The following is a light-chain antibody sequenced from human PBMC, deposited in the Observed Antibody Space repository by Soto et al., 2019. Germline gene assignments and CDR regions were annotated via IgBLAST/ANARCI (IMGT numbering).Light chain of an antibody. V-gene: IGKV1-5*01. CDR1: QSIGSW. Sequence: DIQMTQSPSTLSASVGDRVTITCRASQSIGSWLAWYQQIPGKAPKLLIYDASSLESGVPSRFSGSGSGTEFTLTISSLQPDDFATYYCQQYNSYWFSFGGGTKLEIK. J-gene: IGKJ4*01. CDR2: DAS. CDR3: QQYNSYWFS.